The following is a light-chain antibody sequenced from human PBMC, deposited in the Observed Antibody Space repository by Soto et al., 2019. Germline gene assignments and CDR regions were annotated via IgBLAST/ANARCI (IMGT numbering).Light chain of an antibody. CDR2: AAS. V-gene: IGKV1-27*01. J-gene: IGKJ3*01. CDR3: QKYNSARGFT. CDR1: QGISNY. Sequence: DIQMTQSPSSLSASVGDRVTITCRASQGISNYLAWYQQKPGKVPKLLIYAASTLQSGVPSRFSGSGSGTDFTLTISSLQPEDVAPYYCQKYNSARGFTLGPGTKVDIK.